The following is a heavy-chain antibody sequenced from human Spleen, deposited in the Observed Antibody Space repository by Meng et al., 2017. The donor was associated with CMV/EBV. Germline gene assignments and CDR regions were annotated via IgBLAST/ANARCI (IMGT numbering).Heavy chain of an antibody. D-gene: IGHD3-16*01. CDR3: ESREGGY. J-gene: IGHJ4*02. CDR1: GFTFSPYS. CDR2: ISSSSNYI. V-gene: IGHV3-21*01. Sequence: GESLKISCAASGFTFSPYSMNWVRQAPGKGLEWVSSISSSSNYIYYADSVKGRFTISRDNAKNSLYLQMNSLRVEDTAVYYCESREGGYWGQGTLVTVSS.